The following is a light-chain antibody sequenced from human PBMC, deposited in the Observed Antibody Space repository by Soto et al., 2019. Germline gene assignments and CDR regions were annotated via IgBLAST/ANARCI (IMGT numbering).Light chain of an antibody. CDR2: KAS. J-gene: IGKJ4*01. Sequence: DIQMTQSPSTLSASVGDRVTITCRASQSISTWLAWYQQKPGKAPKLLIYKASSLESGVPSRFSGSASGTQFTLTTSTLQPDDFANYYCQQYNTYPLTFGGGTKVEIK. CDR3: QQYNTYPLT. CDR1: QSISTW. V-gene: IGKV1-5*03.